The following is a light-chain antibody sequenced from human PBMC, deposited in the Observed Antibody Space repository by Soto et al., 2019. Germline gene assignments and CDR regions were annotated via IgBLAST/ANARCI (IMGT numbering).Light chain of an antibody. CDR1: QNINSW. CDR3: QQYDSYSYT. J-gene: IGKJ2*01. CDR2: KAS. Sequence: DIQMTQSPSTLSASVGDRVTITCRASQNINSWLAWYQQKPGKAPKLLIYKASGLESGVPSRFSGSGSGTEFTLTISSLQPDDFVTYYCQQYDSYSYTFGQGTKLEIK. V-gene: IGKV1-5*03.